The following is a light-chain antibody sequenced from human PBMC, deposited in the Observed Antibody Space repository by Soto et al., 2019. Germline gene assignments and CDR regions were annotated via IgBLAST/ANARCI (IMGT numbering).Light chain of an antibody. Sequence: DRSTPSRRASQSVSPSSLAWYQQRPGQSPRLLIYGASSRATGIPDRFSGRGSGTDFTLIFSRLEPEDFAVYYCQQFAGSFGGGTKVDIK. V-gene: IGKV3-20*01. CDR2: GAS. CDR3: QQFAGS. J-gene: IGKJ4*02. CDR1: QSVSPSS.